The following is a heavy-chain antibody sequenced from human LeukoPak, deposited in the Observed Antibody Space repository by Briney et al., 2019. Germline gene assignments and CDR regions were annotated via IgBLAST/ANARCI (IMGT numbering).Heavy chain of an antibody. D-gene: IGHD3-22*01. J-gene: IGHJ4*02. CDR1: GFTFSSYA. Sequence: GGSLRLSCAASGFTFSSYAMSWVRQAPGKGLEWVSAISGSGGSTYYADSVKGRFTISRDNSKNTLYLQMNSLRAEDTAVYYCAKDPLVDYYDSSGYFDYWGQGTLVTVSS. CDR2: ISGSGGST. V-gene: IGHV3-23*01. CDR3: AKDPLVDYYDSSGYFDY.